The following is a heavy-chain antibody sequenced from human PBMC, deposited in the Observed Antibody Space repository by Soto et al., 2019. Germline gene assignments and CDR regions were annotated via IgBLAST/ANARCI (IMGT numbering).Heavy chain of an antibody. CDR2: INAGNGNT. CDR3: ARTPYGIAVADFFDY. CDR1: GYTFTSYA. D-gene: IGHD6-19*01. J-gene: IGHJ4*02. V-gene: IGHV1-3*01. Sequence: ASVKVSCKASGYTFTSYAMHWVRQAPGQRLEWMGWINAGNGNTKYSQKFQGRVTMTTDTSTSTAYMELRSLRSDDTAVYYCARTPYGIAVADFFDYWGQGTLVTVS.